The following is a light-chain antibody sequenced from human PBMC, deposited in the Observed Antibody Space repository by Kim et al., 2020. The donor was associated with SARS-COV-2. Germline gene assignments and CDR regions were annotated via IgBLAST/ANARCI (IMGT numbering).Light chain of an antibody. J-gene: IGKJ2*01. V-gene: IGKV3-11*01. CDR1: QSVSSY. CDR2: DAS. Sequence: LSLSPGERATLSCRARQSVSSYVAWYQYKPGQAPRLLIYDASKRATGIPDRFSGSGFGADFTLTISSLQPEDFAVYYCQQRNNWATFGQGTKLEI. CDR3: QQRNNWAT.